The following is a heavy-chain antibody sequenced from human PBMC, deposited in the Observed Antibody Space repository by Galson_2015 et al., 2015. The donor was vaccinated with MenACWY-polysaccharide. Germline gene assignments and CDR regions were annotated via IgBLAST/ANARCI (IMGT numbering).Heavy chain of an antibody. J-gene: IGHJ4*02. D-gene: IGHD2-8*02. CDR1: GFVFNNYW. V-gene: IGHV3-7*01. CDR2: IKHDGSET. CDR3: VRDWWCGRDVCYYFDF. Sequence: SLRLSCAASGFVFNNYWMSWIRQSPGKGLERVANIKHDGSETYYLDSVKGRFVVSRDNARNSLYLQMSSLRAEDTAVYYCVRDWWCGRDVCYYFDFCGQGTLATVSS.